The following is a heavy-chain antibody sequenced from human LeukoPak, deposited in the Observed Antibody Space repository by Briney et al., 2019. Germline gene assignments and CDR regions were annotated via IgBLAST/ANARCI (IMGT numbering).Heavy chain of an antibody. CDR1: GGTFSSYA. CDR3: ARVSGAAGPPDYYYYYYMDV. D-gene: IGHD6-13*01. Sequence: SVKVSCKASGGTFSSYAISWVRQAPGQGLEWMGGIIPIFGTANYAQKFQGRVTITADKSTSTAYMELSSPRSEDTAVYYCARVSGAAGPPDYYYYYYMDVWGKGTTVTVSS. J-gene: IGHJ6*03. V-gene: IGHV1-69*06. CDR2: IIPIFGTA.